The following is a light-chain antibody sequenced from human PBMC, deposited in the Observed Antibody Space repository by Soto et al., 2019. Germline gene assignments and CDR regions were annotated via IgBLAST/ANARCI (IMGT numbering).Light chain of an antibody. CDR2: AAS. Sequence: AIRMTQSPSSFSASTGDRVTITCRASQGISSYLAWYQQKPGKAPKLLIYAASTLQSGVPSRFSGSASGTDFTLTISCLQYEDFATYYCQQYYSYPPGAFGPGTKVDIK. V-gene: IGKV1-8*01. CDR1: QGISSY. CDR3: QQYYSYPPGA. J-gene: IGKJ3*01.